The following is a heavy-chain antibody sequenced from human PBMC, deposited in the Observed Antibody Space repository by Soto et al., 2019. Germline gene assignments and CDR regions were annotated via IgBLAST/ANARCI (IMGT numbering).Heavy chain of an antibody. CDR1: GFTCSDYN. Sequence: GYLKLSCAASGFTCSDYNMNWIRQAPGKGLEWVSYISSSGSSTSYVDSVKGRFTVSRDNAKNSLYLQMNSLRAEDTAVYYCAGYLGATAHANDRKRAFDYWCQGT. J-gene: IGHJ4*02. V-gene: IGHV3-11*03. CDR2: ISSSGSST. CDR3: AGYLGATAHANDRKRAFDY. D-gene: IGHD1-26*01.